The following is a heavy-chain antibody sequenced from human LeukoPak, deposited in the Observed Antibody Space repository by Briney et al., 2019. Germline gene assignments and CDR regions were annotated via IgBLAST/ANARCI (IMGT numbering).Heavy chain of an antibody. CDR1: GYSFTSYW. V-gene: IGHV5-51*01. CDR2: IYPGDSDT. D-gene: IGHD6-19*01. CDR3: ARPGSGYSSGWAFDY. J-gene: IGHJ4*02. Sequence: GESLKISCKGSGYSFTSYWIGWVRQMPGKGLEWMGIIYPGDSDTRYSPSFQGQVTISADKSISTAYLQWSSLKASDTATYYCARPGSGYSSGWAFDYWGQGTLVTVSS.